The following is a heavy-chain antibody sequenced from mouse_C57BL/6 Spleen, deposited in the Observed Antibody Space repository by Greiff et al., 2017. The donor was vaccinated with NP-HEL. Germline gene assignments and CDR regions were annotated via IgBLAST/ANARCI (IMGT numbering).Heavy chain of an antibody. Sequence: VQLQQPGAELVKPGASVKMSCKASGYTFTSYWITWVKQRPGQGLEWIGDISPGSGSTNYNEKFKSKATLTVDTSSSTAYMQLSSLTSEDAAVYYCARGVSAAWFAYWGQGTLVTVSA. J-gene: IGHJ3*01. CDR3: ARGVSAAWFAY. CDR1: GYTFTSYW. V-gene: IGHV1-55*01. D-gene: IGHD6-1*01. CDR2: ISPGSGST.